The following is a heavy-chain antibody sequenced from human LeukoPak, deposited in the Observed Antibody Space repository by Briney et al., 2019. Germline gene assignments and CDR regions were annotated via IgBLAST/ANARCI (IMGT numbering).Heavy chain of an antibody. CDR2: LTDSGDAT. D-gene: IGHD3-10*01. V-gene: IGHV3-23*01. CDR1: GFTFSHYA. CDR3: ARVGYYGSGSPGGFDY. J-gene: IGHJ4*02. Sequence: PGGSLRLSCAVSGFTFSHYAMSWVRQAPGTGLEWVGSLTDSGDATYYADSVKGRFTISRDNAKNSLYLQMNSLRDEDTAVYYCARVGYYGSGSPGGFDYWGQGTLVTVSS.